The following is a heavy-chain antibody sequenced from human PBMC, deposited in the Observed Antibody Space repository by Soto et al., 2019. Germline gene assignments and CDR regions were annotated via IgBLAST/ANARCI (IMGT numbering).Heavy chain of an antibody. D-gene: IGHD3-22*01. J-gene: IGHJ4*02. Sequence: QVQLVESGGGVVQPGRSLRLSCVASGFTLSNYAMHWARRAPGKGLEWLGVISDDGGSQFYAHYMEGRFTISRDTSKNTLYLQMNSLRVEDTAVYFCGREQNSGYYRTADYWGQGILVTVSS. CDR3: GREQNSGYYRTADY. V-gene: IGHV3-30*14. CDR2: ISDDGGSQ. CDR1: GFTLSNYA.